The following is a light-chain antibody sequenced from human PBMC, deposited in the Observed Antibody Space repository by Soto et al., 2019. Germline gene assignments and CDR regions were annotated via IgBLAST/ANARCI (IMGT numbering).Light chain of an antibody. CDR1: QSVSSYY. V-gene: IGKV3-20*01. CDR2: GAS. CDR3: QQYGSSPIT. J-gene: IGKJ5*01. Sequence: EIVLTQSPGTLSLSPGEGATLSCRASQSVSSYYLAWYQRNPGQAPRLLIYGASSRATGIPDRFSGSGSGTDFTLTISRLEPEDVAVYYCQQYGSSPITFGQGTRLEIK.